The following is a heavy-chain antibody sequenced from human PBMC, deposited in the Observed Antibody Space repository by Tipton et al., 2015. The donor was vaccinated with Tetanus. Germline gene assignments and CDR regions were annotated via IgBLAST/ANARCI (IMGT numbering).Heavy chain of an antibody. CDR3: VSGSSLDY. Sequence: SLRLSCGVSGFTLSRFGMNWVRQAPGKGLEWISSISSTSTYIYYATSVKGRFTISRDNAKNSLFLQMNSLRAEDTAIYYCVSGSSLDYWGQGTLVTVS. D-gene: IGHD6-19*01. CDR2: ISSTSTYI. V-gene: IGHV3-21*01. J-gene: IGHJ4*02. CDR1: GFTLSRFG.